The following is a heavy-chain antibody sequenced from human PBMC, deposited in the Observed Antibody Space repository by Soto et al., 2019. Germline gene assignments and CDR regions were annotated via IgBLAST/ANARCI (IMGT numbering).Heavy chain of an antibody. J-gene: IGHJ6*03. CDR3: ARHRITMVRGVIKARHYYYYMDV. Sequence: PSETLSLTCTVSGGSISSYYWSWIRQTPGKGLEWIGYIYYSGSTNYNPSLKSRVTISVDTSKNQFSLKLSSVTAADTAVYYCARHRITMVRGVIKARHYYYYMDVWGKGTTVTVSS. CDR1: GGSISSYY. V-gene: IGHV4-59*08. D-gene: IGHD3-10*01. CDR2: IYYSGST.